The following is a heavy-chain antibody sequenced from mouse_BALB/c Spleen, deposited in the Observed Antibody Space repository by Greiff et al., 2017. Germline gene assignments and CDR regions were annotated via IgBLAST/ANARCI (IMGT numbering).Heavy chain of an antibody. V-gene: IGHV2-9*02. CDR2: IWAGGST. J-gene: IGHJ3*01. CDR1: GFSLTSYG. D-gene: IGHD3-3*01. CDR3: DRDRGLAY. Sequence: QVQLKESGPGLVAPSQSLSITCTVSGFSLTSYGVHWVRQPPGKGLEWLGVIWAGGSTNYNSALMSRLSISKDNSKSQVFLKMNSLQTDDTAMYYCDRDRGLAYWGQGTLVTVSA.